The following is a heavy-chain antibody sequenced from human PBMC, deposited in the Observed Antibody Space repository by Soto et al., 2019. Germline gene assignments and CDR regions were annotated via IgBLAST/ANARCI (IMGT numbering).Heavy chain of an antibody. CDR3: ARDSDYYGSGSYYNLLDY. V-gene: IGHV4-39*02. CDR1: GGSISSSSYY. J-gene: IGHJ4*02. CDR2: IYYSGST. Sequence: SETLSLTCTVSGGSISSSSYYWGWIRQPPGKGLEWIGSIYYSGSTYYNPSLKSRVTISVDTSKNQFSLKLSSVTAADTAVYYCARDSDYYGSGSYYNLLDYWGQGTLVTVSS. D-gene: IGHD3-10*01.